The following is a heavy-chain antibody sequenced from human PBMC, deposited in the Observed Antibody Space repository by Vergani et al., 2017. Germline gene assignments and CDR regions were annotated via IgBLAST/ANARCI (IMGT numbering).Heavy chain of an antibody. Sequence: EVQLVESGGGLVQPGGSLRLSCAASGSTLSSYWMHGVGQAPGKGLVWVSRINSDGSSTSYADSVKGRFTSARDNAKNTLYRQMNSLRAEDTAVYYCARGGRRFLEWLYYWGQGSLVTVSS. CDR2: INSDGSST. CDR1: GSTLSSYW. CDR3: ARGGRRFLEWLYY. V-gene: IGHV3-74*01. J-gene: IGHJ4*02. D-gene: IGHD3-3*01.